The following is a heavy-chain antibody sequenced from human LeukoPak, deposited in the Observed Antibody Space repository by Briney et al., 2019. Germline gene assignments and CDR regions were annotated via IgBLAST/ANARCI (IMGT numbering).Heavy chain of an antibody. CDR3: ARDVDPYCAGDCYSWSGAFDI. Sequence: ASVKVSCKASGGRGAFSTYVFSWVRQAPGQGLEWMGGILHVFSTVDYAQQFQGRVTITADESTATAYMELSSLRSDDTAVYFCARDVDPYCAGDCYSWSGAFDIWGQGTMVIVSS. J-gene: IGHJ3*02. CDR1: GGRGAFSTYV. CDR2: ILHVFSTV. D-gene: IGHD2-21*02. V-gene: IGHV1-69*13.